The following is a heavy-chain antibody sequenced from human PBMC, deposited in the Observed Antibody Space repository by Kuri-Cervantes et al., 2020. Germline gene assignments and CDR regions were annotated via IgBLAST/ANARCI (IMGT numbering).Heavy chain of an antibody. V-gene: IGHV3-48*01. D-gene: IGHD2-8*02. CDR2: ISSSSSTI. CDR3: ARDRAYWVVNGMDV. Sequence: GESLKISCAASGFTFSSYSMNWVRQAPGKGLEWVSYISSSSSTIYYADSVKGRLTISRDNAKNSLYLQMNSLRAEDTAVYYCARDRAYWVVNGMDVWGQGTTVTVSS. CDR1: GFTFSSYS. J-gene: IGHJ6*02.